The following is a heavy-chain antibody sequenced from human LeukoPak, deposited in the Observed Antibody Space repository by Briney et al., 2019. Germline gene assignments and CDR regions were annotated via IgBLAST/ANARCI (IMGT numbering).Heavy chain of an antibody. V-gene: IGHV3-21*01. J-gene: IGHJ4*02. CDR3: AREGVAADDDY. Sequence: GGSLRLSCAASGFTFSSYGMNWVRQAPGKGLEWVSSISSSSSYIYYADSVKGRFTISRDNAKNSLYLQMNSLRAEDTAVYYCAREGVAADDDYWGQGTLVTVSS. CDR2: ISSSSSYI. CDR1: GFTFSSYG. D-gene: IGHD6-13*01.